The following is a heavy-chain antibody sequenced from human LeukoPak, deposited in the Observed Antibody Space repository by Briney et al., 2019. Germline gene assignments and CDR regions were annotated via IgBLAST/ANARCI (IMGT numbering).Heavy chain of an antibody. D-gene: IGHD6-19*01. V-gene: IGHV3-7*01. CDR3: ASGGGWVFFN. CDR1: GFPFSSHW. CDR2: ISHDGSEK. J-gene: IGHJ4*02. Sequence: GGYLRLSCAASGFPFSSHWLSWFRQSPGKGLEWVAHISHDGSEKHYVDSVKGRFTISRDNARNSQFLQMNSLRVDDTAVYYCASGGGWVFFNWGQGTLVTVSS.